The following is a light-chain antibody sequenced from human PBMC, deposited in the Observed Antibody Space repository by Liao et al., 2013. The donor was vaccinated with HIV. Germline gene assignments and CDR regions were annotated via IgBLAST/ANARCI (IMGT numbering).Light chain of an antibody. J-gene: IGLJ2*01. Sequence: SHELTQPPSVSVSPGQTASITCSGYKLGEKYICWYQQKPGQSPVLVIYQDTYRPSGIPERFSGSNSGNTATLTISGTQPTDEADYYCQAWDRNTAIFGGGTKLTVL. CDR2: QDT. CDR1: KLGEKY. CDR3: QAWDRNTAI. V-gene: IGLV3-1*01.